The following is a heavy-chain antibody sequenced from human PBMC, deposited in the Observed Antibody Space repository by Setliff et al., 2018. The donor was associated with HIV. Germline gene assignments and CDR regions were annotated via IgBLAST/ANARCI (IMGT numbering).Heavy chain of an antibody. CDR2: IGSKAYGGTI. CDR3: TRLRGYSYGLASYYYYYMDV. D-gene: IGHD5-18*01. V-gene: IGHV3-49*04. Sequence: SLRLSCAGSGFSVNRHHMSWVRQTPGKGLEWVGFIGSKAYGGTIEYAASVKSRFTISRDDSKSIAYLQMNSLKTEDTAVYYCTRLRGYSYGLASYYYYYMDVWGKGTTVTVSS. CDR1: GFSVNRHH. J-gene: IGHJ6*03.